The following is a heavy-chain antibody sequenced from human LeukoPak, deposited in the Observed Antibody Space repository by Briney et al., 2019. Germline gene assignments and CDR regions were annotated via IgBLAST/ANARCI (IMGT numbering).Heavy chain of an antibody. CDR1: GYTFTGYY. J-gene: IGHJ4*02. D-gene: IGHD1-1*01. CDR3: ARAKLFTVVDY. CDR2: INPNSGGT. Sequence: GASVQVSCKASGYTFTGYYMHWVRQAPAQGLEWMGWINPNSGGTNYAQKFQGRVTMTRDTSISTAYMELSRLRSDDTAVYYCARAKLFTVVDYWGQGTLVTVSS. V-gene: IGHV1-2*02.